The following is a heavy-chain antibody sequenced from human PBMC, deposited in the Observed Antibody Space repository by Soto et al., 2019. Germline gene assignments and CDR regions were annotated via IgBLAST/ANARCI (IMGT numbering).Heavy chain of an antibody. Sequence: ASVKVSRKASGYTFTSYGISWVRQAPGQGIEWMGWISAYNGNTNYAQKLQGRVTMTTDTSTSTAYMELRSLRSDDTAVYYCARISRALVYYCDSSGPKGAFDIWGQGTMVTVSS. J-gene: IGHJ3*02. V-gene: IGHV1-18*01. CDR1: GYTFTSYG. D-gene: IGHD3-22*01. CDR2: ISAYNGNT. CDR3: ARISRALVYYCDSSGPKGAFDI.